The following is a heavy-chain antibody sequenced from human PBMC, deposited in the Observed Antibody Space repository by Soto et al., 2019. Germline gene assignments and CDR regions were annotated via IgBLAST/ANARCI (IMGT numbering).Heavy chain of an antibody. Sequence: PGGSLRLSCAASGFTFRGSAMHWVRQASGKGLEWVGRIRGKANSYATAYAASVKGRLTISRDDSKNTAYLQMNSLKTEDTAVYFCTSGKSFWGQGTTVTVSS. CDR3: TSGKSF. CDR2: IRGKANSYAT. J-gene: IGHJ6*02. V-gene: IGHV3-73*01. CDR1: GFTFRGSA.